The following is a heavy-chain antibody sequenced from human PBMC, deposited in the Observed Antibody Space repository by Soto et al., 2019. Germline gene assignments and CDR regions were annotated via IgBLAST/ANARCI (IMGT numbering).Heavy chain of an antibody. V-gene: IGHV1-18*01. CDR1: GYTFTSYG. CDR2: ISAYNGNT. D-gene: IGHD3-9*01. J-gene: IGHJ4*02. Sequence: PSVKVSCKASGYTFTSYGISWVRQAPGQGLEWMGWISAYNGNTNYAQKLQGRVTMTTDTSTSTAYMELRSLRSDDTAVYYCARISTYYDILTGYYSFDYWGQGTLVTVSS. CDR3: ARISTYYDILTGYYSFDY.